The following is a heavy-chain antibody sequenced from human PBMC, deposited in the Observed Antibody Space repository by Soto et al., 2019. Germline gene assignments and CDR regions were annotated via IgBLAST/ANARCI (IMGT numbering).Heavy chain of an antibody. D-gene: IGHD3-10*01. Sequence: ASVKVSCKASGGTFSSYAISWVRQAPGQGLEWMGGIIPIFGTANYAQKFQGRVTITADESTSTAYMELSSLRSEDTAVYYCASRSVYYGSGSTTIYYYYGMDVWGQGTTVTVSS. V-gene: IGHV1-69*13. J-gene: IGHJ6*02. CDR2: IIPIFGTA. CDR3: ASRSVYYGSGSTTIYYYYGMDV. CDR1: GGTFSSYA.